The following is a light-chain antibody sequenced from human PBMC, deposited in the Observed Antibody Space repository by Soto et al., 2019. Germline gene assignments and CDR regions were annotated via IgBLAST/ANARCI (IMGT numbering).Light chain of an antibody. Sequence: EVVFTQSPGTLSLSRGERATLSCRASERIYSAYLAWYQQKPGQAPRLLLFRTSSRANGFPGRFSGSGSGTELNLTISRLEPEDVAIYYCQHYGDSPTITFGQGTRLEIK. J-gene: IGKJ5*01. V-gene: IGKV3-20*01. CDR1: ERIYSAY. CDR2: RTS. CDR3: QHYGDSPTIT.